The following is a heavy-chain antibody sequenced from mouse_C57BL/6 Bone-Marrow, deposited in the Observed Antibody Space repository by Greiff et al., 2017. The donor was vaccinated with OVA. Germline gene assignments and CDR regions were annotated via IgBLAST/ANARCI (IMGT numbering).Heavy chain of an antibody. J-gene: IGHJ3*01. CDR3: ARDYYGSSPAY. D-gene: IGHD1-1*01. CDR1: GYTFTSYW. Sequence: QVQLQQPGAELVMPGASVKLSCKASGYTFTSYWMHWVKQRPGQGLEWIGEIDPSDSYTNYNQKFKGKSTLTVDKSSSTAYMQLSSLTSEDSAVYYFARDYYGSSPAYWGQGTLVTVSA. CDR2: IDPSDSYT. V-gene: IGHV1-69*01.